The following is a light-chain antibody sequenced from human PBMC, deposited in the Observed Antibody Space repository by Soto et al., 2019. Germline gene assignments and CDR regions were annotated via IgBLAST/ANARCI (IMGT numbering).Light chain of an antibody. Sequence: QSALTQPASVSGSPGQSVTISCTGTSSDVGSYDYVSWYQQHPGKAPKLIIYEVSKRPSGVPDRFSGSKSGNTASLTVSGLQAEDEADYYCSSYAGSNNVVFGGGTQLTVL. CDR2: EVS. CDR1: SSDVGSYDY. V-gene: IGLV2-8*01. CDR3: SSYAGSNNVV. J-gene: IGLJ2*01.